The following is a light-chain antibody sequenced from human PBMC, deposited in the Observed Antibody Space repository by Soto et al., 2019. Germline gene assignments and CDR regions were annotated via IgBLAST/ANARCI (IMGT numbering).Light chain of an antibody. CDR2: KAS. V-gene: IGKV1-5*03. CDR3: QQYNSFSRT. J-gene: IGKJ1*01. CDR1: QTISSW. Sequence: DIRITQSPSTLSGAAGDRVTITCRASQTISSWLAWYQQKPGKAPKLLIYKASTLKSGVPARFSGSGSGTEFTLTISRLQPEDFAAYYCQQYNSFSRTFGQGTKVDIK.